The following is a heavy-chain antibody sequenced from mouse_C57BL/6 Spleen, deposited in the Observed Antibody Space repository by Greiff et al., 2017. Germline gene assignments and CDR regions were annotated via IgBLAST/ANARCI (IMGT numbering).Heavy chain of an antibody. CDR3: ARDQDPYDDEYAMDY. J-gene: IGHJ4*01. CDR2: ISDGGSYT. CDR1: GFTFSSYA. V-gene: IGHV5-4*01. D-gene: IGHD2-4*01. Sequence: EVQVVESGGGLVKPGGSLKLSCAASGFTFSSYAMSWVRQTPEKRLEWVATISDGGSYTYYPDNVKGRFTISRDNAKNNLYLQMSHLKSEDTAMYYCARDQDPYDDEYAMDYWGQGTSVTVSS.